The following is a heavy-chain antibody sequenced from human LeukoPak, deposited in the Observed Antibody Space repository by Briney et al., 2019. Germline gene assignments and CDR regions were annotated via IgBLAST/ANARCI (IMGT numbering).Heavy chain of an antibody. V-gene: IGHV3-30*03. CDR3: AGELSRGDEGFDY. D-gene: IGHD3-10*01. CDR2: ISYDGSNK. Sequence: GGSLRLSCAASGFTFSSYGMHWVRQAPGKGLEWVAVISYDGSNKYYADSVKGRFTISRDNSKNTLYLQMNSLRAEDTAVYYCAGELSRGDEGFDYWGQGTLVTVSS. J-gene: IGHJ4*02. CDR1: GFTFSSYG.